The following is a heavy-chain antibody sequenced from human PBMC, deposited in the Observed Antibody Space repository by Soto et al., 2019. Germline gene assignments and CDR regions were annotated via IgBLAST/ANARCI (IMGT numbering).Heavy chain of an antibody. CDR3: ASGRWSTFDC. CDR2: TYYRSKWYN. J-gene: IGHJ4*02. Sequence: SQTLSLTCAVSGDSVSSNNIAWNWLRQSPWRGLEWLGRTYYRSKWYNEYAVSVRSRITINLDTSKNQFSLQLNSVTPEDAAVYYCASGRWSTFDCWGQGAQVTVSS. CDR1: GDSVSSNNIA. V-gene: IGHV6-1*01. D-gene: IGHD2-15*01.